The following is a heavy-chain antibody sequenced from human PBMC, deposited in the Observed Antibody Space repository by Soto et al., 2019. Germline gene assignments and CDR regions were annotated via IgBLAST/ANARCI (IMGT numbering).Heavy chain of an antibody. J-gene: IGHJ3*01. Sequence: QVQLQESGPGLVKPSETLSLTCTVSGGSISSYYWSWIRQPPGKGLEWIGYSYYSGSTNYNPSLKSRVTISVETSKNQFSLTLSSVTAADTAVYYCARRWGDAFDFWGQGTMVTVSS. CDR2: SYYSGST. CDR1: GGSISSYY. D-gene: IGHD1-26*01. V-gene: IGHV4-59*01. CDR3: ARRWGDAFDF.